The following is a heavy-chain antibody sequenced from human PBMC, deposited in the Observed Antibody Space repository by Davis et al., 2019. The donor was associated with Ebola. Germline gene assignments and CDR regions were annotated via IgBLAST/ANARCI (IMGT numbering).Heavy chain of an antibody. CDR3: VIISMT. Sequence: ASVKVSCKASGYNFRTKYMNWVRQVPGHELKWMGVINPSDGRTTYAQEFQGRVTMTRDTSTSTMSLEIRRLTFDDTAVYYCVIISMTWGQGTLVTVSS. D-gene: IGHD2-21*02. CDR1: GYNFRTKY. V-gene: IGHV1-46*01. CDR2: INPSDGRT. J-gene: IGHJ4*01.